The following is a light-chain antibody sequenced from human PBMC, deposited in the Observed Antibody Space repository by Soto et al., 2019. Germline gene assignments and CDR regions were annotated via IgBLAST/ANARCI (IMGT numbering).Light chain of an antibody. Sequence: EIVLTQSPATLSLSPGERATLSCRASQSISSHLAWYQQKPGQAPRLLMYDVSNRATDIPARFSGSGSGTDFTLTISSLEPEDFAVYYCQQRPNWPLTCGGGTKVEIK. J-gene: IGKJ4*01. CDR2: DVS. V-gene: IGKV3-11*01. CDR3: QQRPNWPLT. CDR1: QSISSH.